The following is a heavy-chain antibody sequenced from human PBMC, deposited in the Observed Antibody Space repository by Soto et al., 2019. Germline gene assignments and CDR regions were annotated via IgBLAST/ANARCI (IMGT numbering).Heavy chain of an antibody. CDR2: TNNDGSST. CDR3: ARGMQGSRYFDL. V-gene: IGHV3-74*01. J-gene: IGHJ2*01. Sequence: EVQLVESGGGLVQPGGSLRLSCEASGYIFSSYWMHWVRQAPGKGLVWVARTNNDGSSTTYADSVKGRFTISRDNAKNTLYLQMSSLRAEDTAVYYCARGMQGSRYFDLWGRGTLVTVSS. CDR1: GYIFSSYW.